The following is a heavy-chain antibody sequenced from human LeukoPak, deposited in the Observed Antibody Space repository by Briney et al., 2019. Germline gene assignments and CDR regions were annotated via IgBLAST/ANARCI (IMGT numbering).Heavy chain of an antibody. D-gene: IGHD2-2*01. CDR3: ARDLGYCSSTSCPLDY. CDR1: GFTFSSYS. CDR2: ISSSSSYI. J-gene: IGHJ4*02. V-gene: IGHV3-21*01. Sequence: PGGSLRLSCAASGFTFSSYSMNWVRQAPGKGLEWVSSISSSSSYIYYADSVKGRFTISRDNAKSSLYLQMNSLRAEDTAVYYCARDLGYCSSTSCPLDYWGQGTLVTVSS.